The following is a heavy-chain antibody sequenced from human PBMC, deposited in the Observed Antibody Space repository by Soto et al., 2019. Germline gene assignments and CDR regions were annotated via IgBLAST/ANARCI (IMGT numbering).Heavy chain of an antibody. Sequence: EVQLVESGGGLVQPGGSLRLSCEASGFTFSRDEMNWVRQAPGKGLEWIAYIQNHGYSTHYADSVKGRFTISRDNAKNTLYLQMSRLTAEDTALYYCARGYDAGCHFGYWGQGVLVTVSS. CDR2: IQNHGYST. D-gene: IGHD1-20*01. J-gene: IGHJ4*02. CDR3: ARGYDAGCHFGY. CDR1: GFTFSRDE. V-gene: IGHV3-48*03.